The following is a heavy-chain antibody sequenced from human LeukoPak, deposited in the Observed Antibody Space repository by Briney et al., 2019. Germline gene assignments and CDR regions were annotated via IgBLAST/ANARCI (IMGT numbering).Heavy chain of an antibody. CDR3: ASELMNAFDI. V-gene: IGHV1-18*01. CDR1: GCTFTSYG. D-gene: IGHD2-8*01. CDR2: ISVYNGNT. J-gene: IGHJ3*02. Sequence: ASVKVSGNASGCTFTSYGISGVRQAPGQGLEGMGWISVYNGNTNYAQKLQGRVTMTTETSTSTAYMELRSLRSDDTVVYYCASELMNAFDIWGQGKMVTVSS.